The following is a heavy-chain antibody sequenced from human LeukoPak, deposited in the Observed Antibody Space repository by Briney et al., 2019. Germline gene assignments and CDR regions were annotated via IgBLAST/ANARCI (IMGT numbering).Heavy chain of an antibody. D-gene: IGHD3-16*01. V-gene: IGHV4-39*07. CDR3: ARDRLSLGAFDI. CDR2: VYSRGSI. Sequence: SETLSLTCTVSGGSMNTVGYYWVWIRQAPEKGLEWIGGVYSRGSIYSNPSLRSRITISLDTSKNQFSLNLSSVTVADTAVYYCARDRLSLGAFDIWGPGTTVIVSS. J-gene: IGHJ3*02. CDR1: GGSMNTVGYY.